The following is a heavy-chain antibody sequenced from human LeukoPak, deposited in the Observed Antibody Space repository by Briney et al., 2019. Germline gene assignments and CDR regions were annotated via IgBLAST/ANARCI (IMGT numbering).Heavy chain of an antibody. V-gene: IGHV3-30*04. J-gene: IGHJ4*02. CDR1: GFDFSSYA. CDR3: ATLGAFIVATISFDY. Sequence: QAGGSLRLSCAASGFDFSSYAMHWVRQAPGKGLEWMAVIIYDGSNKNYADSVKGRFTISRDNSKNTLYLQMNSLRAEDTAVYYCATLGAFIVATISFDYWGQGTLVTVSS. D-gene: IGHD5-12*01. CDR2: IIYDGSNK.